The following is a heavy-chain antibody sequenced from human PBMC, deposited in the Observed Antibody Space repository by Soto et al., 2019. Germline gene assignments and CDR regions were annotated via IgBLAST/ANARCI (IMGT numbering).Heavy chain of an antibody. D-gene: IGHD2-15*01. J-gene: IGHJ3*02. CDR3: ARDDYCSGGSCYSRGAFDI. V-gene: IGHV4-59*01. CDR1: GGSISSYY. Sequence: SETLSLTCTVSGGSISSYYWSWIRQPPGKGLEWIGYIYYSGSTNYNPSLKSRVTISVDTSKNQFSLKLSSVTAADTAVYYCARDDYCSGGSCYSRGAFDIWGQGTMVTVSS. CDR2: IYYSGST.